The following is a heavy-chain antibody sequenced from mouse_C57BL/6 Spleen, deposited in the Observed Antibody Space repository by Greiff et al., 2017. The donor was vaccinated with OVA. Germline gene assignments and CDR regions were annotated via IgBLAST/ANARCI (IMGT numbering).Heavy chain of an antibody. CDR3: ASYYSNYGDAMDY. V-gene: IGHV5-17*01. CDR1: GYTFSDYG. CDR2: ISSGSSTT. D-gene: IGHD2-5*01. J-gene: IGHJ4*01. Sequence: EVKLVESGGGLVKPGGSLKLSCAASGYTFSDYGMHWVSQAPGQGLEWVAYISSGSSTTYYEDTVKGRFTITRDNAKNTLFLQMTSLRSEDTAMFFCASYYSNYGDAMDYWGQGTSVTVSA.